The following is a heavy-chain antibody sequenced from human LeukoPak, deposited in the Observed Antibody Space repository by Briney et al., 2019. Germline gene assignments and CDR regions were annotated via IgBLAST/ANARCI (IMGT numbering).Heavy chain of an antibody. CDR1: GFTFSSYG. V-gene: IGHV3-48*04. J-gene: IGHJ4*02. D-gene: IGHD5-24*01. CDR3: ARGGDGYNLIGFYFDY. Sequence: GGSLRLSCAASGFTFSSYGMHWVRQAPGKGLEWISYIRSSGSTIYYADSVKGRFTISRDNAKNSLYLQMNSLRAEDTAVYYCARGGDGYNLIGFYFDYWGQGTLVTVSS. CDR2: IRSSGSTI.